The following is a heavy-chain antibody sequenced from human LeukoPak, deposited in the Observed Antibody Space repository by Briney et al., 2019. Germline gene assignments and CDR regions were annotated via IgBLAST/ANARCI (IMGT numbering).Heavy chain of an antibody. V-gene: IGHV3-48*01. CDR1: GFTFSDSG. CDR2: ISTNSSIT. J-gene: IGHJ4*02. D-gene: IGHD4-23*01. Sequence: GGSLRLSCAASGFTFSDSGIHWVRQAPGKGLEWVSYISTNSSITKCADSVKGRFTISRDNAKNSLHLQMNSLRAEDTALYYCARGGGQITPFDYWAQGTLVTVSS. CDR3: ARGGGQITPFDY.